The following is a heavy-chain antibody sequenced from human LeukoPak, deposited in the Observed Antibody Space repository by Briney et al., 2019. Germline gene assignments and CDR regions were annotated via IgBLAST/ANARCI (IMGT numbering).Heavy chain of an antibody. D-gene: IGHD4-17*01. CDR3: ARDPYYGRDSRYYYYFGMDV. Sequence: SGGSLRLSCAASGFTFSTYSMNWVRQAPGRGLEWVASISSGGSYIYYADSVKGRFTISRDNAKNSLYLQMNSLRAEDTAVYYCARDPYYGRDSRYYYYFGMDVWGQGTTVTVSS. V-gene: IGHV3-21*01. J-gene: IGHJ6*02. CDR1: GFTFSTYS. CDR2: ISSGGSYI.